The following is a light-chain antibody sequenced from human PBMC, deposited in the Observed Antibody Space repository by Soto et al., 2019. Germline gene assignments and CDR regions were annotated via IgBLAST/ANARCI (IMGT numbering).Light chain of an antibody. V-gene: IGLV2-18*01. CDR2: EVS. CDR1: SSDVGSYNR. CDR3: SLYTSSSTFVV. Sequence: QSALTQPPSVSGSPGQSVTISCTGTSSDVGSYNRVSWYQQPPGTAPKLMIYEVSNRPSGVPDRFSGSKSGNTASLTISGLQAEDEADYHCSLYTSSSTFVVFGGGTKLTVL. J-gene: IGLJ2*01.